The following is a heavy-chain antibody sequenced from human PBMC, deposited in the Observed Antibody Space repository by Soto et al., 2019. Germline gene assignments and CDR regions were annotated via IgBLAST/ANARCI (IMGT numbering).Heavy chain of an antibody. V-gene: IGHV3-30*18. CDR3: AKGIHYGSGSYTDDAFDI. CDR2: ISYDGSNK. J-gene: IGHJ3*02. D-gene: IGHD3-10*01. Sequence: GGSLRLSCAASGFTFSSYGMHWVRQAPGKGLEWVAVISYDGSNKYYADSVKGRFTISRDNSKNTLYLQMNSLRAEDTAVYYCAKGIHYGSGSYTDDAFDIWGQGTMVTVSS. CDR1: GFTFSSYG.